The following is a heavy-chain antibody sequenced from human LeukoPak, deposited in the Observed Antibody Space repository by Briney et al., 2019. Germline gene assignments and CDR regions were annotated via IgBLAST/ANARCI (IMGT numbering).Heavy chain of an antibody. CDR3: ARDPGSGSFYYYYYMDV. D-gene: IGHD3-10*01. CDR1: GFTFDDYG. J-gene: IGHJ6*03. V-gene: IGHV3-20*03. Sequence: PGGSLRLSFAASGFTFDDYGMSWVRQAPGKGLEWVSGINWNGGSTGYADSVKGRFTISRDNAKNSLYLQMNSLRAEDTALYYCARDPGSGSFYYYYYMDVWGKGTTVTVSS. CDR2: INWNGGST.